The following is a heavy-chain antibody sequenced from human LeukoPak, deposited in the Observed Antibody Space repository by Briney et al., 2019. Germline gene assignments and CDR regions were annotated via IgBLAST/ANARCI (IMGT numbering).Heavy chain of an antibody. D-gene: IGHD3-10*01. CDR1: GFTFSSYG. V-gene: IGHV3-30*18. Sequence: PGGSLRLSCAASGFTFSSYGMHWVRQAPGKGLEWVAVISYDGSNKYYADSVKGRFTISRDNSKNTLYLQMNSLRAEDTAVYYCAKDLDLLLWFGENDAFDIWGQGTMVTVSS. J-gene: IGHJ3*02. CDR3: AKDLDLLLWFGENDAFDI. CDR2: ISYDGSNK.